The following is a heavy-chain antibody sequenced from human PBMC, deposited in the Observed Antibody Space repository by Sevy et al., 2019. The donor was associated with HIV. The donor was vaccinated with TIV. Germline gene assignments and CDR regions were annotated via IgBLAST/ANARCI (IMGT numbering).Heavy chain of an antibody. Sequence: ASVKVSCKPSGYTFTTYGISWVRQAPGQGLEWMGWINIYNGNIIYGKKFQGRVTMTRETSTNTAYMELTRLTSDDTAVYYCARKRSLGEPSDPWGQGTLVTVSS. CDR1: GYTFTTYG. V-gene: IGHV1-18*01. D-gene: IGHD3-16*01. CDR2: INIYNGNI. J-gene: IGHJ5*02. CDR3: ARKRSLGEPSDP.